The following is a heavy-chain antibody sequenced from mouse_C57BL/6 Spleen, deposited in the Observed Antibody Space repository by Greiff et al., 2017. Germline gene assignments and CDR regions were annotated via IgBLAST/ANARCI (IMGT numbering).Heavy chain of an antibody. Sequence: EVQGVESGGGLVKPGGSLKLSCAASGFTFSSYTMSWVRQTPEKRLEWVATISGGGGNTYYPDSVKGRFTISRDNAKNTLYLQMSSLRSEDTALYYCARGGSSWYFDVWGTGTTVTVSS. CDR3: ARGGSSWYFDV. J-gene: IGHJ1*03. D-gene: IGHD1-1*01. CDR1: GFTFSSYT. V-gene: IGHV5-9*01. CDR2: ISGGGGNT.